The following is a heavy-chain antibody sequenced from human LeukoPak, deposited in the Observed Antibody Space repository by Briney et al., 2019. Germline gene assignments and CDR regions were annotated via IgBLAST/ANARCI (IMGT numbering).Heavy chain of an antibody. J-gene: IGHJ3*02. CDR1: GGTFSSYA. V-gene: IGHV1-69*13. Sequence: GASVKVSCKASGGTFSSYAISWVRQAPGQGLEWMGGIIPTFGTANYAQKFQGRVTITADESTSTAYMELSSLRSEDTAVYYCARAHLEQNAFDIWGQGTMVTVSS. CDR3: ARAHLEQNAFDI. CDR2: IIPTFGTA. D-gene: IGHD1/OR15-1a*01.